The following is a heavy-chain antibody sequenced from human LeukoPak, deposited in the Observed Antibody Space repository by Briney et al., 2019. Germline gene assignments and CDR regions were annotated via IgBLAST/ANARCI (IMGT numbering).Heavy chain of an antibody. D-gene: IGHD1-14*01. CDR3: ASRPRADIGPLDF. CDR1: GFTFSNYA. CDR2: ISGSGSST. V-gene: IGHV3-23*01. Sequence: QSGGSLRLSCAASGFTFSNYAMSWVRQAPGEGLEWVSSISGSGSSTYYTDSVKGRFTISRDNSKNTLYLQMNSLRADETAVYYCASRPRADIGPLDFWGQGTLVTVSS. J-gene: IGHJ4*02.